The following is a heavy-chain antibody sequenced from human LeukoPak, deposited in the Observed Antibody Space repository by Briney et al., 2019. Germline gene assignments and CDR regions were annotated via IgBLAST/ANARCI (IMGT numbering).Heavy chain of an antibody. CDR3: ARVPYDFWSGYSPYYYYYMDV. D-gene: IGHD3-3*01. CDR2: IYYSGST. J-gene: IGHJ6*03. CDR1: GGSISSSSYY. Sequence: SETLSLTCTVSGGSISSSSYYWGWIRQPPGKGLEWIGSIYYSGSTYYNPSLKSRVTISVDTSKNQFSLKLNSVTAADTAVYYCARVPYDFWSGYSPYYYYYMDVWGKGTTVTVSS. V-gene: IGHV4-39*07.